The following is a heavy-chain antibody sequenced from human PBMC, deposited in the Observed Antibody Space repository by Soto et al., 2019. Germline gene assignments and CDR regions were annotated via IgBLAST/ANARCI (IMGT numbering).Heavy chain of an antibody. CDR3: ARLRYSSGWYGVDY. D-gene: IGHD6-13*01. CDR2: IYYSGNT. J-gene: IGHJ4*02. CDR1: GASMSPSY. Sequence: SETLSLTCTVSGASMSPSYWSWIRQPPGKGLEWIGYIYYSGNTNYNPSLKSRVTMSVDTSKNQFSLILTSVTAADTAVYYCARLRYSSGWYGVDYWGQGTLVTVSS. V-gene: IGHV4-59*01.